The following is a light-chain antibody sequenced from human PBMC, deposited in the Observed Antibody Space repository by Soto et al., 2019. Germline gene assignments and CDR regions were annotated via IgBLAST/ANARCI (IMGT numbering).Light chain of an antibody. J-gene: IGKJ5*01. Sequence: ERVLTQSPATLSLSPGEIATLSCRASQSVSSYLAWYQQKPGQAPRLLIYDASNRATGIPARFSGSGSGTDFTLTISSLEPEDFAVYYCQQRSHWPPGLITCGQGTRLEIK. CDR2: DAS. V-gene: IGKV3-11*01. CDR1: QSVSSY. CDR3: QQRSHWPPGLIT.